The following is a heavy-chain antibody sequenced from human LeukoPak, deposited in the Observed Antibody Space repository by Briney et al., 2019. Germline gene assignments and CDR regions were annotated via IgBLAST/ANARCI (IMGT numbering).Heavy chain of an antibody. J-gene: IGHJ4*02. V-gene: IGHV3-48*03. CDR2: ISRSGRNT. D-gene: IGHD1-1*01. Sequence: GGSLRLSCAASGFTLIRHEMNWVRQAPGKGLEWVSFISRSGRNTDYADSVKGRFTISRDDAKNSLYLQLNSLRADDTGVYYCARNAACTTSTCYKQIDSWGQGTLVTVSS. CDR1: GFTLIRHE. CDR3: ARNAACTTSTCYKQIDS.